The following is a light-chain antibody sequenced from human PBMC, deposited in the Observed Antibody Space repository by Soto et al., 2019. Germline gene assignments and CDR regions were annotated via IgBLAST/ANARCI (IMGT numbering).Light chain of an antibody. CDR3: QQYDDSAT. Sequence: EIVLTQSPGTLSLSPGEKATLSCRASQRVSASYLAWYQQQPGQAPRLLIYGASTRATGFPDRFSGSGSGTDFTLTISRLEPEDFAVYYCQQYDDSATFGQGTKLEIK. J-gene: IGKJ2*01. CDR2: GAS. V-gene: IGKV3-20*01. CDR1: QRVSASY.